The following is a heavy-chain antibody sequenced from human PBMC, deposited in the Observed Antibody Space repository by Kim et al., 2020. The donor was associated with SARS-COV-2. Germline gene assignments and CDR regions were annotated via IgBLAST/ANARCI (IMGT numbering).Heavy chain of an antibody. CDR1: GFTFSSYA. CDR3: ARDLGGDGNTDYGMDV. Sequence: GGSLRLSCAASGFTFSSYAMHWVRQAPGKGLEWVAVISYDGSNKYYADSVKGRFTISRDNSKNTLYLQMNSLRAEDTAVYYCARDLGGDGNTDYGMDVWGQGTTVTVSS. D-gene: IGHD1-26*01. CDR2: ISYDGSNK. J-gene: IGHJ6*02. V-gene: IGHV3-30*04.